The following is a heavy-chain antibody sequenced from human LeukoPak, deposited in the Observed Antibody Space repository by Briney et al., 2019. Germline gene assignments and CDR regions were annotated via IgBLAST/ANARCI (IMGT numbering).Heavy chain of an antibody. CDR2: IYYSGST. D-gene: IGHD6-13*01. CDR1: GGSISRYF. J-gene: IGHJ4*02. Sequence: SETLSLTCTVSGGSISRYFWNWIRQPPGKGLEWIGYIYYSGSTNYNPSPKSRVTISVDTSKNQFSLKLSSVTAADTAVYYCAGNGLAAAGTFDYWGQGTLVTVSS. CDR3: AGNGLAAAGTFDY. V-gene: IGHV4-59*01.